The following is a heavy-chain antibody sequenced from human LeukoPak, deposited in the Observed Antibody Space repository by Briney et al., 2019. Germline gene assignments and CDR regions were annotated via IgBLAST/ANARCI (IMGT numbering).Heavy chain of an antibody. Sequence: SETLSLTCTVSGGSISSYYWNWIRQPPGKALEWIGYIYYSGSTNYNPSLKSRVTISVDTSKNQFSLKLSSVTAADTAVYYCARHQTDAFDIWGQGTMVTVSS. CDR3: ARHQTDAFDI. V-gene: IGHV4-59*08. J-gene: IGHJ3*02. CDR2: IYYSGST. CDR1: GGSISSYY.